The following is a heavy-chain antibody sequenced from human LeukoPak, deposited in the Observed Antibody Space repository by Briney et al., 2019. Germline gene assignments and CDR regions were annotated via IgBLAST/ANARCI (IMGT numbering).Heavy chain of an antibody. CDR1: GGPISSSNW. D-gene: IGHD6-13*01. J-gene: IGHJ5*02. Sequence: SETLSLTCAVSGGPISSSNWWSWVRQPPGKGLEWIGEIYHSGSTNYNPSLKSRVTISVDKSKNQFSLKLSSVTAADTAVYYCARGVAAAGTDWFDPWGQGTLVTVSS. CDR2: IYHSGST. CDR3: ARGVAAAGTDWFDP. V-gene: IGHV4-4*02.